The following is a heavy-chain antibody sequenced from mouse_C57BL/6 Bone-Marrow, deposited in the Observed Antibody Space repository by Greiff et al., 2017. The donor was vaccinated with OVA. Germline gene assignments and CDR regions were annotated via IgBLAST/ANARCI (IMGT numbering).Heavy chain of an antibody. J-gene: IGHJ3*01. CDR2: IYPGSGNT. CDR1: GYTFTDYY. Sequence: QVQLQQSGAELVRPGASVKLSCKASGYTFTDYYINWVKQRPGQGLEWIARIYPGSGNTYYNEKFKGKATLTAEKSSSTAYMQLSSLTSEDSAVYFCARFHAWFAFWGQGTLVTVSA. V-gene: IGHV1-76*01. D-gene: IGHD1-2*01. CDR3: ARFHAWFAF.